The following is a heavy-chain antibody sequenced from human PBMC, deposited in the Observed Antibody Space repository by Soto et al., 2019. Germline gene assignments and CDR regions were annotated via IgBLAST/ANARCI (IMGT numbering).Heavy chain of an antibody. D-gene: IGHD2-2*02. CDR2: IYHTVNT. CDR1: GGSISSTNW. Sequence: QVQLQQSGPRLVKPSGTLSLTCYVSGGSISSTNWWTWVRQPPGKGLEWIGEIYHTVNTNYNPSVMSRVTISVDKSNSEFSLNLRAVTASDTAVYYCATLPPRIEVRLLSIPTWGQGILVTVSS. J-gene: IGHJ4*02. V-gene: IGHV4-4*02. CDR3: ATLPPRIEVRLLSIPT.